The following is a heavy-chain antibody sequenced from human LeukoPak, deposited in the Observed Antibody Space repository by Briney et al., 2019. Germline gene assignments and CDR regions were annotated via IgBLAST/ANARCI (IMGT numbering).Heavy chain of an antibody. Sequence: GGSLRLSCAASGFTFSNDAMSWVRQAPRKGLEWVSAISGSGGSTYYADSVKGRFTISRDNSKNTLYLQMNSLRAEDTAVYYCAKFSDCSSTSCYGMAYYYYGMDVWGQGTTVTVSS. V-gene: IGHV3-23*01. J-gene: IGHJ6*02. D-gene: IGHD2-2*01. CDR3: AKFSDCSSTSCYGMAYYYYGMDV. CDR1: GFTFSNDA. CDR2: ISGSGGST.